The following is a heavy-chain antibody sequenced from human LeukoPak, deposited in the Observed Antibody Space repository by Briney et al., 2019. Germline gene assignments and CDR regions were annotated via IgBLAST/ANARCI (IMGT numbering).Heavy chain of an antibody. CDR1: GGSINNYY. V-gene: IGHV4-59*01. CDR2: VYHSGST. D-gene: IGHD1-14*01. CDR3: ARGTIGASYYYYMDV. Sequence: SETLSLTCTVSGGSINNYYWSWIRQPPGKGLEWIGYVYHSGSTNYNPSLRSRVTTSVDTSKNQFSLKLSSVTAADTAVYYCARGTIGASYYYYMDVWGKGTTVTVSS. J-gene: IGHJ6*03.